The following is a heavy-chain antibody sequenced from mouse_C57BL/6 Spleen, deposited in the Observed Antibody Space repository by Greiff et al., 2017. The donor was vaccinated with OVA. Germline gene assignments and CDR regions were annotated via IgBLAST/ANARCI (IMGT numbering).Heavy chain of an antibody. Sequence: VQLKQSGTVLARPGASVKMSCKTSGYTFTSYWMHWVKQRPGQGLEWIGAIYPGNSDTSYNQKFKGKAKLTAVTSASTAYMELSSLTNEDSAVYDCTRHYYDYDDPFAYWGQGTLVTVSA. CDR3: TRHYYDYDDPFAY. J-gene: IGHJ3*01. D-gene: IGHD2-4*01. V-gene: IGHV1-5*01. CDR2: IYPGNSDT. CDR1: GYTFTSYW.